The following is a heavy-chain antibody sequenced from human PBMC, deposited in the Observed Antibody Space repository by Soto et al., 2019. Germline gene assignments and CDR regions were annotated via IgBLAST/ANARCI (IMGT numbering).Heavy chain of an antibody. CDR1: GFTFSSYA. J-gene: IGHJ4*02. D-gene: IGHD2-15*01. CDR3: AVSSPDIVVLPSSIYFTS. V-gene: IGHV3-9*01. CDR2: LSWDRSTV. Sequence: GGSLRLSCAASGFTFSSYAMGWVRQGPGKGLEWVAGLSWDRSTVAYADSVQGRFTISRDHAKNSVDLLMDSLRPDDTALYFCAVSSPDIVVLPSSIYFTSWGPGTQVTVSS.